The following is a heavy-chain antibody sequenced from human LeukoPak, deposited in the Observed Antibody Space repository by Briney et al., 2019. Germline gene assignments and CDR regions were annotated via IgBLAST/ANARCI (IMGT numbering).Heavy chain of an antibody. J-gene: IGHJ3*02. Sequence: PSETLSLTCSVSGGSISTYYWGWIRQPPGKGLEWIGYIHYTGSTNYNPSLKSRVTISVDTSKNQFSLRLSSVTAADTAVYYCARHYYYDSSGSRDAFDIWGQGTMVTVSS. CDR1: GGSISTYY. CDR3: ARHYYYDSSGSRDAFDI. CDR2: IHYTGST. D-gene: IGHD3-22*01. V-gene: IGHV4-59*08.